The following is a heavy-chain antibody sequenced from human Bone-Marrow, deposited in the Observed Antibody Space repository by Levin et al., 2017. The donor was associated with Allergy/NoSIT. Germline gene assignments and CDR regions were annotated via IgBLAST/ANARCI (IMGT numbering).Heavy chain of an antibody. Sequence: GESLKISCAASGFTFNNYDMNWVRLAPGKGLEWVSTISDSGNSPYYADSVKGRFTISRDNSKNTLYLQMSSLRAEDTAVYYCAKLLAPGKRGFDIWGQGTMVTVSS. J-gene: IGHJ3*02. CDR2: ISDSGNSP. D-gene: IGHD4-23*01. CDR3: AKLLAPGKRGFDI. CDR1: GFTFNNYD. V-gene: IGHV3-23*01.